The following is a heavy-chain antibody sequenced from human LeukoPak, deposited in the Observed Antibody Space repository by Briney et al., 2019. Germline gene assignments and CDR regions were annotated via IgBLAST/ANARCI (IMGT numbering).Heavy chain of an antibody. Sequence: SGPTLVKPTQTLTLTCTFSGFSLSTSGVGVGWIRQPPGKALEWLALIYWNDDKRYSPSLKSRLTITKDTSKNQVVLTMTNMDPVDTATYYCAHLRGYYDILTCYYYYFDYWGQGTLVTVSS. CDR3: AHLRGYYDILTCYYYYFDY. D-gene: IGHD3-9*01. V-gene: IGHV2-5*01. J-gene: IGHJ4*02. CDR2: IYWNDDK. CDR1: GFSLSTSGVG.